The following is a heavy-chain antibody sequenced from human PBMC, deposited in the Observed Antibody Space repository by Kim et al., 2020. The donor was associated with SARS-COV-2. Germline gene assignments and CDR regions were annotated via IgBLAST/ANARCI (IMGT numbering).Heavy chain of an antibody. D-gene: IGHD6-13*01. CDR3: ARRGYSSSWYTRGYFDY. V-gene: IGHV4-39*01. J-gene: IGHJ4*02. Sequence: SETLSLTCTVSGGSISSSSYYWGWIRQPPGKGLEWIGSIYYIVSTYYNPSLKSRVTISVDTSKNQFSLKLSSVTAADTSVYYCARRGYSSSWYTRGYFDYWGQGTLVTVSS. CDR2: IYYIVST. CDR1: GGSISSSSYY.